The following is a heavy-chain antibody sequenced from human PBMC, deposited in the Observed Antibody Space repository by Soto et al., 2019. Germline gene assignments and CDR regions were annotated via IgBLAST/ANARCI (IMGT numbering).Heavy chain of an antibody. Sequence: SVKVSCKASGYTFTSYAMHWVRQAPGQRLEWMGWINAGNGNTKYSQKFQGRVTITRDTSASTAYMELSSLRSEDTAVYYCARIIAVADDAFDIWGQGTMVTVSS. CDR3: ARIIAVADDAFDI. V-gene: IGHV1-3*01. CDR2: INAGNGNT. D-gene: IGHD6-19*01. CDR1: GYTFTSYA. J-gene: IGHJ3*02.